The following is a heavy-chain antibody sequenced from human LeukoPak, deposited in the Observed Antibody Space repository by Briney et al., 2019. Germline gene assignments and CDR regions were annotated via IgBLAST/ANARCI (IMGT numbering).Heavy chain of an antibody. J-gene: IGHJ1*01. CDR3: ARETTTYPKYFQH. CDR2: ISSSSSYI. D-gene: IGHD4-17*01. V-gene: IGHV3-21*01. CDR1: GFTFSSYS. Sequence: GGSLRLSCAASGFTFSSYSMTWVRQAPGKGLEWVSSISSSSSYIYYADSVKGRFTISRDNAKNSLYLQMNSLRAEDTAVYYCARETTTYPKYFQHWGQGTLVTVSS.